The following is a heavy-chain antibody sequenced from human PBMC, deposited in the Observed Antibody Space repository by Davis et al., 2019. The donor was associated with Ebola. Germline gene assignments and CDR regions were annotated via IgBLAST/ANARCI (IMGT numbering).Heavy chain of an antibody. Sequence: GSLKISCKGSGYSFTSYWISWVRQMPGKGLEWMGRIDPSDSYTNYSPSFQGHVTISADKSISTAYLQWSSLKASDTAMYYCARHLLGTNYYYYGMDVWGQGTTVTVSS. CDR1: GYSFTSYW. CDR2: IDPSDSYT. D-gene: IGHD1-14*01. V-gene: IGHV5-10-1*01. J-gene: IGHJ6*02. CDR3: ARHLLGTNYYYYGMDV.